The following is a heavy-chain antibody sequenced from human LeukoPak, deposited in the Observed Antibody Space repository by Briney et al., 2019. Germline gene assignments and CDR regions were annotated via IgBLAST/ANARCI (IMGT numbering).Heavy chain of an antibody. CDR1: GGTFSSYA. Sequence: SVKVSCKASGGTFSSYAISWVRQAPGQGLEWVGGIIPIFGTANYAQKFQGRVTITTDESTSTAYMELSSLRSEHTAVYYCARGYYYDSSGYFAYWGQGTLVTVSS. CDR2: IIPIFGTA. V-gene: IGHV1-69*05. J-gene: IGHJ4*02. D-gene: IGHD3-22*01. CDR3: ARGYYYDSSGYFAY.